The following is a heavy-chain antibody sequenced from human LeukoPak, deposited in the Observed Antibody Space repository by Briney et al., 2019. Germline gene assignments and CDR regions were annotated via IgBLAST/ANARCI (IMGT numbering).Heavy chain of an antibody. V-gene: IGHV4-59*01. Sequence: SETLSLTCTVSGGSISSYYWNWIRQPPGKGLEWIGYIYYSGSTNYNPSLKSRVTISVDTSKNQFSLRLSSVTAADTAVYYCARVQLVRYLKFDYWGQGTLVTVSS. CDR3: ARVQLVRYLKFDY. CDR1: GGSISSYY. J-gene: IGHJ4*02. D-gene: IGHD6-13*01. CDR2: IYYSGST.